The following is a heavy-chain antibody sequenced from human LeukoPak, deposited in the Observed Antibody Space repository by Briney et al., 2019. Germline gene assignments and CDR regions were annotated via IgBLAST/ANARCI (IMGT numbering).Heavy chain of an antibody. D-gene: IGHD6-19*01. CDR3: ATLGNWYSSGWGGDY. Sequence: PGGSLRLSCAASGFTFSSYSVNWVRQAPGKGLEWVSSIDTSSRYIYYGDSVKGRFTISRDNAKNSLYLQMNSLRAEDTAVYYCATLGNWYSSGWGGDYWGQGTLVTVSS. V-gene: IGHV3-21*01. CDR1: GFTFSSYS. J-gene: IGHJ4*02. CDR2: IDTSSRYI.